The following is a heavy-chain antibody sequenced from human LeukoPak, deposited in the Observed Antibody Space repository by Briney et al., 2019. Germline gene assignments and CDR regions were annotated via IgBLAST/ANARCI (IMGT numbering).Heavy chain of an antibody. V-gene: IGHV4-39*01. CDR3: ALYQDSGVSL. D-gene: IGHD3-10*01. Sequence: PSETLSLTCTVSGGSISSSSYYWGWIRQPPGKGLEWIGSIYYSGSTYYNPSLKSRVTISVDTSKNQFSLKLSSATAADTAVYYCALYQDSGVSLWGQGTLVTVSS. CDR1: GGSISSSSYY. CDR2: IYYSGST. J-gene: IGHJ4*02.